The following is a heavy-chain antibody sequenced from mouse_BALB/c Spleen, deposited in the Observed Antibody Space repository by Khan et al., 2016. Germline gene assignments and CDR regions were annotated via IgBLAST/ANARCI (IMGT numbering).Heavy chain of an antibody. Sequence: QIQLVQPGPELKKPGETVKTSCKAAGYTFTNYGMNWVKQAPGKGLKWMGWINTYTGEPTYADDFKGRFAFSLANSASTAYWQIDNRRNEGTATYYCARRRGFYYAMDYWGQGTSFTVFS. CDR3: ARRRGFYYAMDY. CDR2: INTYTGEP. CDR1: GYTFTNYG. J-gene: IGHJ4*01. V-gene: IGHV9-3-1*01.